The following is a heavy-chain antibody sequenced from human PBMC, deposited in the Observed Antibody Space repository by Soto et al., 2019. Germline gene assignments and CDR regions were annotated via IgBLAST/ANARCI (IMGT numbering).Heavy chain of an antibody. V-gene: IGHV1-18*01. Sequence: ASVKVSCKASGYTFTSYGISWVRQAPGQGLEWMGWISAYNGNTNYAQKLQGRVTMTTDTSTSTAYMELRSLRSDDTAVYYCARDWSSWYGSHYYYYGMDVWGQGTTVTVSS. CDR3: ARDWSSWYGSHYYYYGMDV. D-gene: IGHD6-13*01. CDR1: GYTFTSYG. J-gene: IGHJ6*02. CDR2: ISAYNGNT.